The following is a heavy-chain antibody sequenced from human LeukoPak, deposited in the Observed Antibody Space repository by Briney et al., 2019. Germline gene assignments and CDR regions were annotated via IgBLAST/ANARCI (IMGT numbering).Heavy chain of an antibody. V-gene: IGHV3-30*04. CDR1: GFTFNSYA. D-gene: IGHD3-10*01. CDR3: ARDGGDLRPDYYYSMDV. Sequence: PGGSLRLSCAASGFTFNSYAIHWVRQAPGKGLEWVAVISYDGSNKYYADSVRGRFTISRDNSKNTLYLQMNSLRAEDTAVYYCARDGGDLRPDYYYSMDVWGQGTTVTVSS. J-gene: IGHJ6*02. CDR2: ISYDGSNK.